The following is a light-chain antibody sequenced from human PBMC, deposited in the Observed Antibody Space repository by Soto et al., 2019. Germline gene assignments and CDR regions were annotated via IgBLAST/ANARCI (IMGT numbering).Light chain of an antibody. CDR2: AAS. J-gene: IGKJ2*01. CDR3: QQSYSTPYT. Sequence: IQLTQSPSSLSASVGDRVTITCRASQGISSYLAWYQQKPGEAPELLIYAASTLQSGVPSRFSGSGSGTDFTLTISSLQPEDVAAYFCQQSYSTPYTFGRGTKLEIK. CDR1: QGISSY. V-gene: IGKV1-39*01.